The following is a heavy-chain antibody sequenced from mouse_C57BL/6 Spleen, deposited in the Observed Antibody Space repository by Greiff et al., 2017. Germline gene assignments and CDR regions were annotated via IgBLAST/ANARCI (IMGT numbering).Heavy chain of an antibody. V-gene: IGHV1-80*01. D-gene: IGHD1-1*01. CDR2: IYPGDGDT. Sequence: QVHVKQSGAELVKPGASVKISCKASGYAFTSYWMNWVKQRPGQGLEWIGQIYPGDGDTNYNGKFTGKATLTADKSSSTAYMQLSSLTYEDSAVSFCARGGYYDGSSCYYFDYWGQGTTLTVSS. CDR3: ARGGYYDGSSCYYFDY. CDR1: GYAFTSYW. J-gene: IGHJ2*01.